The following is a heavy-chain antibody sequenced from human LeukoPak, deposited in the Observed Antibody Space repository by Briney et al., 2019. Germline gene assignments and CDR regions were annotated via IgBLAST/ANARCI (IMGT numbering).Heavy chain of an antibody. Sequence: GGSLRLSCAASGFTFRSYDMSWVRQAPGKGLEWVSYISNSGSSIYYADSVKGRFTTSRDNAKSSLYLQMNSLRAEDTAVYYCGRGHWGLDYWGQGALVTVSS. CDR1: GFTFRSYD. V-gene: IGHV3-21*05. J-gene: IGHJ4*02. CDR2: ISNSGSSI. CDR3: GRGHWGLDY. D-gene: IGHD7-27*01.